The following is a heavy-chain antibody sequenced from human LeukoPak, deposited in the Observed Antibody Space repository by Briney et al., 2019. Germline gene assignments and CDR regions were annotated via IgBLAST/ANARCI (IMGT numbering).Heavy chain of an antibody. J-gene: IGHJ4*02. CDR1: GFTFSSYW. CDR2: IKQDGSEK. Sequence: GGSLRLSCAASGFTFSSYWMSWVRQAPGKGLEWVANIKQDGSEKYYVDSVKGRFTISRDNAKNSLYLQMNSLRAEDTAFYHCARVHRYASSWDSLDYWGQGTLVTVSS. D-gene: IGHD2-2*01. V-gene: IGHV3-7*03. CDR3: ARVHRYASSWDSLDY.